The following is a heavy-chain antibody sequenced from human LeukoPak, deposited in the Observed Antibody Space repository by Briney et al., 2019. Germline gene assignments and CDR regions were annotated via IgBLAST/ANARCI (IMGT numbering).Heavy chain of an antibody. D-gene: IGHD1-26*01. CDR1: GFTFSSYW. CDR3: ARDPYSGNYGNYYYYYMDV. V-gene: IGHV3-74*01. J-gene: IGHJ6*03. Sequence: GGSLRLSCAASGFTFSSYWMHWVRQAPGKGLVWVSRINSDGSSTSYADSVKGRFTISRDNAKNTLYLQMDSLGPEDTAVYYCARDPYSGNYGNYYYYYMDVWGKGTTVTISS. CDR2: INSDGSST.